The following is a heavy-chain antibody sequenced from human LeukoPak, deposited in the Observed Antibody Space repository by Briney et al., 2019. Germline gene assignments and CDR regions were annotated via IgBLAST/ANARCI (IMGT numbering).Heavy chain of an antibody. CDR2: MNPNSGNT. Sequence: ASVKVSCKASGYTFTSYDINWVRQATGQGLEWMGWMNPNSGNTGYAQKFQGRVTMTRNTSISTAYMELSSLRSEDTAVYYCARAMNFPKEDAFDIWGQGTMVTVSS. CDR1: GYTFTSYD. D-gene: IGHD3-22*01. J-gene: IGHJ3*02. V-gene: IGHV1-8*01. CDR3: ARAMNFPKEDAFDI.